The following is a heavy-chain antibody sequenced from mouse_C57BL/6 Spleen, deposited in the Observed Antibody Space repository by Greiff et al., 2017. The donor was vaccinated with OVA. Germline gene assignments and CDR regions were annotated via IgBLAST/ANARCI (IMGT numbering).Heavy chain of an antibody. CDR2: ISYDGSN. CDR1: GYSITSGYY. D-gene: IGHD2-1*01. CDR3: ASIYYGKPFDY. Sequence: EVQLQESGPGLVEPSQSLSLTCSVTGYSITSGYYWNWIRQFPGNKLEWMGYISYDGSNNYNPSLKNRISITRDTSKNQFFLKLNSVTTEDTATYYCASIYYGKPFDYWGQGTTLTVSS. J-gene: IGHJ2*01. V-gene: IGHV3-6*01.